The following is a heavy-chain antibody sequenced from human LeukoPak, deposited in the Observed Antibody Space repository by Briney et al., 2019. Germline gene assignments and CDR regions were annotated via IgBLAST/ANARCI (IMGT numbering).Heavy chain of an antibody. D-gene: IGHD6-19*01. Sequence: GGSLRLSCAASGFTFSSYAMHWVRQAPGKGLEWVAVISYDGSNKYYADSVKGRFTISRDNSKNTLYLQMNGLRAEDTAVYYCARDGESGWYDYWGQGTLVTVSS. V-gene: IGHV3-30-3*01. CDR3: ARDGESGWYDY. CDR1: GFTFSSYA. J-gene: IGHJ4*02. CDR2: ISYDGSNK.